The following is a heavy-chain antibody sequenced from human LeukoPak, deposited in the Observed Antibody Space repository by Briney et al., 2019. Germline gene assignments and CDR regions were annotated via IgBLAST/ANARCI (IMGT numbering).Heavy chain of an antibody. V-gene: IGHV3-23*01. CDR3: AKDGEQWRANWFDP. CDR1: GFTFSSYA. CDR2: ISGIGGST. D-gene: IGHD6-19*01. Sequence: PGGSLRLSCAASGFTFSSYAMSWVRQAPGKGLEWVSAISGIGGSTYYADSVKGRFTISRDNSKNTLWLQMNSLRAEDTAVYYCAKDGEQWRANWFDPWGQGTLVTVSS. J-gene: IGHJ5*02.